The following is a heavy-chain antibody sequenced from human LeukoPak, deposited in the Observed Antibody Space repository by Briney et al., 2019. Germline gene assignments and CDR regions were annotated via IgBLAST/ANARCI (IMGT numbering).Heavy chain of an antibody. D-gene: IGHD4-17*01. CDR3: ARDGYGDRNFDY. J-gene: IGHJ4*02. Sequence: PSETLSLTCTVSGGSIISFYWSWVRQPPGKGLEWIGYIYYSGSTKYNPSLKSRVSISVDTSKNQFSLSLSSVTAADTAVYYCARDGYGDRNFDYWGQGTLVTVSS. V-gene: IGHV4-59*01. CDR1: GGSIISFY. CDR2: IYYSGST.